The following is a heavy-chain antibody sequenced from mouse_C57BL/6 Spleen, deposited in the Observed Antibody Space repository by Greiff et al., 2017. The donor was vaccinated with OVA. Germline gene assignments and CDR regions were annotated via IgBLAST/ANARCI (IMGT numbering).Heavy chain of an antibody. D-gene: IGHD2-1*01. Sequence: QVQLQQPGAELVRPGSSVKLSCKASGYTFTSYWMHWVKQRPIQGLEWIGNIDPSDSETHYNQKFKDKATLTVDKSSSTAYMQLSSLTSEDSAVYYGARFPYGNYGGYYFDYWGQGTTLTVSS. CDR1: GYTFTSYW. J-gene: IGHJ2*01. CDR3: ARFPYGNYGGYYFDY. V-gene: IGHV1-52*01. CDR2: IDPSDSET.